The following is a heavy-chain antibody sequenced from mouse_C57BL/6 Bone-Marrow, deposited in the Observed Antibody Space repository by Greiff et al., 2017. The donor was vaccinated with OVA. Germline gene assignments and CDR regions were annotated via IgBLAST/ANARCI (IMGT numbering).Heavy chain of an antibody. D-gene: IGHD1-1*01. CDR3: ASTTTVVATRYCDV. CDR1: GYAFSSSW. CDR2: IYPGDGDT. Sequence: QVQLQQSGPELVKPGASVKISCKASGYAFSSSWMNWVKQRPGKGLEWIGRIYPGDGDTNYNGKFKGKATLTADKSSSTAYMQLSSLTSEDSAVYFCASTTTVVATRYCDVWGTGTTVTVSS. J-gene: IGHJ1*03. V-gene: IGHV1-82*01.